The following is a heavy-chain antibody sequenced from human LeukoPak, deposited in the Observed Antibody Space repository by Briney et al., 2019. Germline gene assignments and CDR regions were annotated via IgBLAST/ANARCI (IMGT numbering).Heavy chain of an antibody. J-gene: IGHJ5*02. D-gene: IGHD3-22*01. Sequence: PSETLSLTCTVSGGSISSYYWSWIRQPPGKGLEWIGSIYYSGSTYYNPSLKSRVTISVDASKNQFSLKLSSVTAADTAVYYCARQHYDSSGYFSWFGPWGQGTLVTVSS. CDR3: ARQHYDSSGYFSWFGP. V-gene: IGHV4-39*01. CDR2: IYYSGST. CDR1: GGSISSYY.